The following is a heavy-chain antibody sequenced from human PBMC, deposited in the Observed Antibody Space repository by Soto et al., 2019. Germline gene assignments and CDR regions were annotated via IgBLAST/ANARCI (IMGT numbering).Heavy chain of an antibody. D-gene: IGHD1-26*01. CDR2: IYPGDSHA. J-gene: IGHJ3*01. CDR1: EDSFTNYW. V-gene: IGHV5-51*01. Sequence: PGESLKISCKGSEDSFTNYWIGWVRQMPGKGLEWMGIIYPGDSHAIYSPSFQGQVTMSADKSISTAYLQWSSLKASDTAMYYCARPYSGGPNDPFDVWGQGTMVTVSS. CDR3: ARPYSGGPNDPFDV.